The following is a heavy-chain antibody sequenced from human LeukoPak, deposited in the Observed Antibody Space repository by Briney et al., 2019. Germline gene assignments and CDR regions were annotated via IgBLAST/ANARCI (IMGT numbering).Heavy chain of an antibody. V-gene: IGHV4-39*01. J-gene: IGHJ6*02. CDR3: ARGYYRYGMDV. CDR2: IHYSGNT. CDR1: GGSTSSSNYY. D-gene: IGHD2-15*01. Sequence: SETLSLTCTVSGGSTSSSNYYWGWIRQPPGKGLEWIGGIHYSGNTYYNPSLKSRVTISVDTSKNQFSLKLSSVTAADTAVYYCARGYYRYGMDVWGQGTTVTVSS.